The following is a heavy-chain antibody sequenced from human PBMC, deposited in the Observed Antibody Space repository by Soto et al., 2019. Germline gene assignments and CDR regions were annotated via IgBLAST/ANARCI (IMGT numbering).Heavy chain of an antibody. Sequence: EVQLVESGGGLVQPGGSLRLPCAASGFTFSTYWMTWVRQPPGKGLEWVASINQDGSERYYVDSVRGRFTISRDNAKNSLYLPMTSLRAEDAAVYYCVCGGNFFVYWGQGTLVTVSP. J-gene: IGHJ4*02. CDR3: VCGGNFFVY. D-gene: IGHD3-16*01. CDR2: INQDGSER. CDR1: GFTFSTYW. V-gene: IGHV3-7*01.